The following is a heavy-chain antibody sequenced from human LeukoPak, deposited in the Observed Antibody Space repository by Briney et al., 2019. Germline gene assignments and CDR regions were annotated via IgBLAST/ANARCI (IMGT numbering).Heavy chain of an antibody. CDR1: GFTFSSYW. J-gene: IGHJ6*04. V-gene: IGHV3-30*02. D-gene: IGHD3-10*02. CDR3: AELGITMIGGV. CDR2: IQYDGSNK. Sequence: GGSLRLSCVASGFTFSSYWMSWVRQAPGKGLEWVAYIQYDGSNKQYADSVRGRFSISRDSSENVLYLQMNSLRAEDTAVYYCAELGITMIGGVWGKGTTVTISS.